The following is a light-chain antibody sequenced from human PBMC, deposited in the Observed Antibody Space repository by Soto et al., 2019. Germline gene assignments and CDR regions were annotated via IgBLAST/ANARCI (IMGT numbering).Light chain of an antibody. CDR3: QSYHSSYPYV. Sequence: FMLTQPLSVSESPGKTVTISCTRSSGSIASGYVQWYQQRPGSAPTSLIYEDNQRPSGVPDRFSGSIDTSSNSASLTISGLKTEDEDDYYCQSYHSSYPYVFGTGTKLTVL. J-gene: IGLJ1*01. V-gene: IGLV6-57*03. CDR1: SGSIASGY. CDR2: EDN.